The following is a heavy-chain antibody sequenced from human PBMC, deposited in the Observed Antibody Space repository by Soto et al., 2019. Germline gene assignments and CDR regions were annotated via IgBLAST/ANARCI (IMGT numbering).Heavy chain of an antibody. CDR2: IYYSGST. D-gene: IGHD3-10*01. V-gene: IGHV4-30-4*01. J-gene: IGHJ5*02. CDR3: ARGVGQTDDSGWFDP. Sequence: SETLSLTCTVSGGSISSGDYYWSWIRQPPGKGLEWIGYIYYSGSTYYNQSLKSRVTISVDTYKNQFSLKLSSVTAADTAVYYCARGVGQTDDSGWFDPWGPGTLVTVSS. CDR1: GGSISSGDYY.